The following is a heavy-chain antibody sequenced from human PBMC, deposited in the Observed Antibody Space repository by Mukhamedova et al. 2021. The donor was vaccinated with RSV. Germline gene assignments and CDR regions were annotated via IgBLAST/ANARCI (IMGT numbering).Heavy chain of an antibody. CDR3: ARDGGYCSSTSCYRSYFDY. V-gene: IGHV3-48*02. D-gene: IGHD2-2*01. Sequence: TIYYADSVKGRFTISRDNAKNSLYLQMNSLRDEDTAVYYCARDGGYCSSTSCYRSYFDYWGQGTLVTVPS. J-gene: IGHJ4*02. CDR2: TI.